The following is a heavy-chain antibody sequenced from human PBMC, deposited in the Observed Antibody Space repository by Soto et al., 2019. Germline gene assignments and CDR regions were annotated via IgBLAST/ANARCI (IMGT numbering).Heavy chain of an antibody. D-gene: IGHD3-3*01. CDR1: GFVFSSYW. Sequence: GGSLRLSCAASGFVFSSYWMHWVRQVPGKGLVWVSKINRDGTFTNCVDSVKGRFTISRDNAKNSLYLQMNSLRAEDTAVYYCARVGGDYDFWSGYYPDAFDIWGQGTMVTVSS. V-gene: IGHV3-74*01. J-gene: IGHJ3*02. CDR2: INRDGTFT. CDR3: ARVGGDYDFWSGYYPDAFDI.